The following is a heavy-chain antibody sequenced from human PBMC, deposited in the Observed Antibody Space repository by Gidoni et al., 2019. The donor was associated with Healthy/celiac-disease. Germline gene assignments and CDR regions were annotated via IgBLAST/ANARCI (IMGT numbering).Heavy chain of an antibody. D-gene: IGHD7-27*01. Sequence: QVQLVQSGAEVKKPGSSVKVSCKASGGTFSRYAISWVRQAPGQGLEWMGGIIPIVGTANYAQKFRGRVTITADESTSTAYMELSSLRSEDTAVYYCARGPLTGGFRGYFDYWGQGTLVTVSS. V-gene: IGHV1-69*01. CDR2: IIPIVGTA. CDR3: ARGPLTGGFRGYFDY. J-gene: IGHJ4*02. CDR1: GGTFSRYA.